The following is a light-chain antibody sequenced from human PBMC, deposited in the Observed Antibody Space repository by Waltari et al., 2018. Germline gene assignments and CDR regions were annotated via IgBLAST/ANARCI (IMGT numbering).Light chain of an antibody. CDR3: SSFTSSSTWV. CDR1: TSDLGGYNY. V-gene: IGLV2-14*01. CDR2: DVI. J-gene: IGLJ3*02. Sequence: QSALTQPASVSGSPGQSITISCTGTTSDLGGYNYVSWYQQHPGKAPKLMIYDVISRPSGVSNRFSGSKSGNTASLIISGLQAEDEADYYCSSFTSSSTWVFGRGTKLTVL.